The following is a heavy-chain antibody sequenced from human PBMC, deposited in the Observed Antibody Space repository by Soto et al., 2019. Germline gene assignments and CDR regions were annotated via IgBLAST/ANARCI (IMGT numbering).Heavy chain of an antibody. V-gene: IGHV1-69*13. J-gene: IGHJ6*02. CDR2: SIPIFGTA. CDR3: ARGRGYSGDDHYYYFDMDV. Sequence: ASLNVACKXSGGTFNNYPITWVRQAPGEGLEWMGGSIPIFGTANYAQKFQGRVTISVDESTSTAYMELSSLRSEDTAVYYCARGRGYSGDDHYYYFDMDVWGQGTTVTVSS. CDR1: GGTFNNYP. D-gene: IGHD5-12*01.